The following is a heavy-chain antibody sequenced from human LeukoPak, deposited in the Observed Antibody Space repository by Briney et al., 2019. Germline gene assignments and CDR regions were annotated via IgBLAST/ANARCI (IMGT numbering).Heavy chain of an antibody. J-gene: IGHJ5*02. V-gene: IGHV3-43*02. CDR3: AKDLRIHTDWFVT. Sequence: GGSLRLSCAASGFMFDGFAMHWVRQAPRRGLEWVSFISANGGTTNYADSVKGRFTISRDNSKNSLYLQINGLRTEDSALYYCAKDLRIHTDWFVTWVQGALVTDSS. D-gene: IGHD2-15*01. CDR2: ISANGGTT. CDR1: GFMFDGFA.